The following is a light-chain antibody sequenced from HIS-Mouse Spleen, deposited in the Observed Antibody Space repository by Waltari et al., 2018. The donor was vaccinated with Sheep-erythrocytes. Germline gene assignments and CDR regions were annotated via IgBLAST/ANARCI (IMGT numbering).Light chain of an antibody. Sequence: QSVLNQPPSASGTPGQRVPISCSGSSPNIGTNYVYWLLPLPGTAPKLHINRNHPQPSGVAARFSGSKSGTSASLAISGLRAGDEADYYCAAWDDSLSGNWVFGGGTKLTVL. CDR1: SPNIGTNY. V-gene: IGLV1-47*01. CDR2: RNH. J-gene: IGLJ3*02. CDR3: AAWDDSLSGNWV.